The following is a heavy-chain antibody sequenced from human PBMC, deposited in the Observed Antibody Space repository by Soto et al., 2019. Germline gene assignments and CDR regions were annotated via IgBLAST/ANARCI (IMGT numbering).Heavy chain of an antibody. CDR1: SDVIESGHY. D-gene: IGHD3-16*01. V-gene: IGHV4-38-2*01. J-gene: IGHJ3*01. CDR2: IYDSGAT. Sequence: SSETLSLTCAVCSDVIESGHYWCCARQPPGKGLECVGSIYDSGATYYNPSLRSRVTISAATSNNQFSLSLTSVTPADTAFHYFARSRRSYTTPSSAIEYWGPWTMVT. CDR3: ARSRRSYTTPSSAIEY.